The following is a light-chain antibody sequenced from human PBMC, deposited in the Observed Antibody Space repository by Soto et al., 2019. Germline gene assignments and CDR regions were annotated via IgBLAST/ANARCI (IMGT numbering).Light chain of an antibody. CDR3: QKYKSAPYT. CDR1: QGISNS. J-gene: IGKJ3*01. Sequence: IQMTQSPSPLSASIGDRVTITCRASQGISNSLAWYQQKPGKGPSLLIYDASTLQSGVPSRFSGSGSGTDFTLTINSLQPEDVATYYCQKYKSAPYTFGPGTKVDIK. CDR2: DAS. V-gene: IGKV1-27*01.